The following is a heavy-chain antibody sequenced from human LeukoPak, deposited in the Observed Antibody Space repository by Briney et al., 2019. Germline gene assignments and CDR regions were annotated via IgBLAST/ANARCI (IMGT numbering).Heavy chain of an antibody. V-gene: IGHV4-34*01. CDR3: ARKRITMIVVGPFDY. D-gene: IGHD3-22*01. J-gene: IGHJ4*02. CDR1: GGSFSGYY. Sequence: SETLSLTCAVYGGSFSGYYWSWIRQPPGKGLEWIGEINHSGSTNYNPSLKSRVTISVDTSKNQFSLKLSSVTAADTAVYYCARKRITMIVVGPFDYWGQGTLVTVSS. CDR2: INHSGST.